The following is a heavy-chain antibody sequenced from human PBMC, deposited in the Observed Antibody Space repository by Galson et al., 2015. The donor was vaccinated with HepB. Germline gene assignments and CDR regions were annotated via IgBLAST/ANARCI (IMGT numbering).Heavy chain of an antibody. CDR1: GYTFTDYG. J-gene: IGHJ4*02. V-gene: IGHV1-18*01. CDR3: TGDNGYFDY. CDR2: ISAYNDNT. Sequence: SVKVSCKASGYTFTDYGLSWVRQAPGQGLEWMGRISAYNDNTHYTQKLQNRVTMTTDTSTSTAYMELRSLTSDDTAIYYCTGDNGYFDYWGQGTLVTVSS.